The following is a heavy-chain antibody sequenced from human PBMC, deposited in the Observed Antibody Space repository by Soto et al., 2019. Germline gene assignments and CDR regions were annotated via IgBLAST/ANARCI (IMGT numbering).Heavy chain of an antibody. CDR2: IYSEGTT. CDR3: ARDPLGYSYGLYYNYGMDV. Sequence: EVQLVETGGGLIQPGGSLRLSYAVSGITVSSIYMTWVRQAPGKGLEWVSVIYSEGTTYYADSVKGRFTISRDNSKNTLYLQMNSLRAEDTAVYYCARDPLGYSYGLYYNYGMDVWGQGTTVTVSS. CDR1: GITVSSIY. V-gene: IGHV3-53*02. J-gene: IGHJ6*02. D-gene: IGHD5-18*01.